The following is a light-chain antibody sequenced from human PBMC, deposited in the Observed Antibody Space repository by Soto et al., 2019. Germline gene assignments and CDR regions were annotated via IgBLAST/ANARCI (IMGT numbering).Light chain of an antibody. J-gene: IGKJ5*01. CDR3: QVRSHLPIT. CDR1: QSVNSY. V-gene: IGKV3-11*01. Sequence: IVLTQARTTLSFCRGEKATLSCRASQSVNSYLAWYQQKPGQAPRLLIYDASNRATGIPARFSGSGSGPDFTPTFGRLEPEDLAVYSCQVRSHLPITFPQGTRLEIK. CDR2: DAS.